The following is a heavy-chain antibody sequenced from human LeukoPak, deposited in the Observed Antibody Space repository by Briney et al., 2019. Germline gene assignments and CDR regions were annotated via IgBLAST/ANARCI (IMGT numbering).Heavy chain of an antibody. J-gene: IGHJ3*02. D-gene: IGHD4-23*01. V-gene: IGHV4-39*01. Sequence: SETLSLTCTVSGGSISSSSYYWGWIRQPPGKGLEWIGSIYYSGSTYYNPSLKSRVTISVDTSKNQFSLKLSSVIAADTAVYYCASGGNSFFGAFDIWGQGTMVTVSS. CDR3: ASGGNSFFGAFDI. CDR2: IYYSGST. CDR1: GGSISSSSYY.